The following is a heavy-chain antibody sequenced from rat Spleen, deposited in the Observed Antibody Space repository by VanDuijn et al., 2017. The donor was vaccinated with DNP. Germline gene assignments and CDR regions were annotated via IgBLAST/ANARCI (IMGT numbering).Heavy chain of an antibody. CDR2: ITHGGGST. J-gene: IGHJ3*01. Sequence: EVQLVESGGGLVQPGRSLKLSCAASGFTFSAYYMAWVRQAPAKGLEWVATITHGGGSTYYRDSVKGRFTISRDNADSILYLQMDSLRSEDSATYYCSIDSYNSPFAYWGQGTLVTVSS. CDR3: SIDSYNSPFAY. CDR1: GFTFSAYY. V-gene: IGHV5-20*01. D-gene: IGHD1-5*01.